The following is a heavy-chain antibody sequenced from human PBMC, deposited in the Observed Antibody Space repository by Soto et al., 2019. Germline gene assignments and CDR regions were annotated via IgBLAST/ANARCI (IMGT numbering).Heavy chain of an antibody. V-gene: IGHV4-39*07. D-gene: IGHD3-22*01. CDR3: ARDAGSSGYYYYYYGMDV. Sequence: SETLSLTCTVSGGSVTNSSYYWGWIRQSPGKGLEWIGSVYYRGRSYSKSSVKSRVTISVDTSKNQFSLKLSSVTAADTAVYYCARDAGSSGYYYYYYGMDVWGQGTTVTVSS. J-gene: IGHJ6*02. CDR1: GGSVTNSSYY. CDR2: VYYRGRS.